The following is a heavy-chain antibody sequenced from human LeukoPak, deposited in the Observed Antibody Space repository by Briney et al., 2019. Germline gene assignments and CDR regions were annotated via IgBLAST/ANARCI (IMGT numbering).Heavy chain of an antibody. CDR1: GGSFSGYY. V-gene: IGHV4-34*01. J-gene: IGHJ6*02. CDR2: INHSGST. Sequence: SETLSLTCAVYGGSFSGYYWSWIRQPPGKGLEWIGEINHSGSTNYNPSLKSRVTISVDTSKNQFSLKLSSVTAADTAVYYCARGLVVVPAAARYCYYGMDVWGQGTTVTVSS. D-gene: IGHD2-2*01. CDR3: ARGLVVVPAAARYCYYGMDV.